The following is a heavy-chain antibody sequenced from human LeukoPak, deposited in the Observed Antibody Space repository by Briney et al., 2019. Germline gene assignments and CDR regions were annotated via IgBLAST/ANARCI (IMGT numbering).Heavy chain of an antibody. CDR1: ASTIGTYA. CDR2: MSGGGLST. J-gene: IGHJ4*02. V-gene: IGHV3-23*01. Sequence: GGSLTLSCGAPASTIGTYAVTWVRQVPGKGLEWVSGMSGGGLSTYYARSVKGRFTISRDTSKNTFYLKMNSLGTDDTALYYGAKDRISGQGGAARILDYWGQGILVTVSS. D-gene: IGHD6-6*01. CDR3: AKDRISGQGGAARILDY.